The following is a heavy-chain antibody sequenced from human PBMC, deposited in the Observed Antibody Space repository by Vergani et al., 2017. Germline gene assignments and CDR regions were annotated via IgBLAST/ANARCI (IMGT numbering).Heavy chain of an antibody. Sequence: QLQLQESGPGLVKPSETLSLTCTVSGGSISSSSYYWGWIRQPPGKGLEWIGSIYYSGSTYYNPSLKSRVTISVDTSKNQFSLKLSSVTAADTAVYYCARQKTWFGGPYNWCDPWGQGTLVTVSS. J-gene: IGHJ5*02. CDR2: IYYSGST. V-gene: IGHV4-39*01. CDR1: GGSISSSSYY. D-gene: IGHD3-10*01. CDR3: ARQKTWFGGPYNWCDP.